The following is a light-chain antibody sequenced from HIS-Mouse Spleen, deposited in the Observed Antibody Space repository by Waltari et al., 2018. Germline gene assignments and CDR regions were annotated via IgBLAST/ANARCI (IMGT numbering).Light chain of an antibody. Sequence: QSALTQPASVSGSPGQSSTTSCPVTSSDVGRYNLVPWYQQHPGKAPKLMIYEGSKRPSGVSNRFSGSKSGNTASLTISGLQAEDEADYYCCSYAGSSTWVFGGGTKLTVL. J-gene: IGLJ3*02. CDR1: SSDVGRYNL. CDR2: EGS. CDR3: CSYAGSSTWV. V-gene: IGLV2-23*01.